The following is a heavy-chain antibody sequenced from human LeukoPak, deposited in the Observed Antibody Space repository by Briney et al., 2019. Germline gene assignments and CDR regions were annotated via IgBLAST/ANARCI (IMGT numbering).Heavy chain of an antibody. Sequence: SETLSLTCAVSGVSMSSTNWWRWVRQPPGKGLEWIGEIYYSGSTHYNPSLKSRVTISLDNSQNQFSLKLSSVTAADTAVYYCARVFRDYDILTGYSRYFDYWGQGTLVTVSS. CDR1: GVSMSSTNW. V-gene: IGHV4-4*02. D-gene: IGHD3-9*01. CDR2: IYYSGST. J-gene: IGHJ4*02. CDR3: ARVFRDYDILTGYSRYFDY.